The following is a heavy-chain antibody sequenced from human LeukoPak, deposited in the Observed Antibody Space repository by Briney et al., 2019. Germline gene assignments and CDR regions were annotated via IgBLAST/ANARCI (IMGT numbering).Heavy chain of an antibody. CDR1: GFTFSSYW. CDR2: IKEDGSEK. CDR3: STIGYY. D-gene: IGHD1-1*01. Sequence: GGSLRLSCAASGFTFSSYWMSWVRQAPGKGLEWVANIKEDGSEKYYVDSVKGRLTISRDNTKNSLYLEMNSLRVEDTAVYYCSTIGYYWGQGTLVTVSS. V-gene: IGHV3-7*01. J-gene: IGHJ4*02.